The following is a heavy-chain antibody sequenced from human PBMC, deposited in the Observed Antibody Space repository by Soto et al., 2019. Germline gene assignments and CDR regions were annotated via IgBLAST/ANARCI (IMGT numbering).Heavy chain of an antibody. J-gene: IGHJ4*02. CDR3: ARDYRGFGGGY. D-gene: IGHD3-10*01. V-gene: IGHV1-69*06. Sequence: QVQLVQSGAEVKKPGSSVKVSCKASGGTFSSYAISWVRQAPEQGLEWMGGIIPIFGTANYAQKFQGRVTITADKSTSKAYMGRSSLRSEDTAVYYCARDYRGFGGGYWGQGTLVTVSS. CDR1: GGTFSSYA. CDR2: IIPIFGTA.